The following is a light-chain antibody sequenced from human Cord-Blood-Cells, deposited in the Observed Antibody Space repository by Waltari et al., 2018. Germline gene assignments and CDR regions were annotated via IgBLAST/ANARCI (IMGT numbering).Light chain of an antibody. V-gene: IGLV2-14*01. CDR3: SSYTSSSTGV. CDR2: EGS. Sequence: QSALTQPASVSGSPGQSITISCTGTSSAVGGYNYVSWYQQHPGKAPKLMSYEGSKRASGVSNRFAGSKSGNTASLTISGLQAEDEADYYCSSYTSSSTGVFGTGTKVTVL. CDR1: SSAVGGYNY. J-gene: IGLJ1*01.